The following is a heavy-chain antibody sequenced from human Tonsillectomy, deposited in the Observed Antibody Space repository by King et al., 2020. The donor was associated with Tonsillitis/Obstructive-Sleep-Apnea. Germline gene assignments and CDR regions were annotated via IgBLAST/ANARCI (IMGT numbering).Heavy chain of an antibody. Sequence: QVQLVESGGGVVQPGRSLRLSCAASGFTFSSYAMHWVRQAPGKGLEWVALISYDGSNKYYADSVKGRFTISRDNSKNTLYLQMNSLRAEDTAVYYCARDYYDYVWGRYRSDAFDICGQGTMVTVSS. D-gene: IGHD3-16*02. V-gene: IGHV3-30*04. J-gene: IGHJ3*02. CDR1: GFTFSSYA. CDR2: ISYDGSNK. CDR3: ARDYYDYVWGRYRSDAFDI.